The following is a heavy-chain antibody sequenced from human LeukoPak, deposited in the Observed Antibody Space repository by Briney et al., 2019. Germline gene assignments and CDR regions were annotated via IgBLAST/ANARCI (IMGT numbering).Heavy chain of an antibody. CDR3: ASIVVVTAAIDY. CDR1: GGSISSADYY. D-gene: IGHD2-21*02. CDR2: ICYSGST. V-gene: IGHV4-30-4*01. J-gene: IGHJ4*02. Sequence: SETLSLTCAVSGGSISSADYYWSWIRQSPGKGLEWIGFICYSGSTYYNPSLKGRVTISVDTSKNQFSLKLRSVTAADTAVYYCASIVVVTAAIDYWGQGTLVTVSS.